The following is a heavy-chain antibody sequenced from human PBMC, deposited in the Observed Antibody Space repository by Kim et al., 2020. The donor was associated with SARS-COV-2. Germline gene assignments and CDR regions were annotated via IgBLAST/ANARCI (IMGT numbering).Heavy chain of an antibody. CDR1: GGSFSGYY. J-gene: IGHJ6*02. Sequence: SETLSLTCAVYGGSFSGYYWSWIRQPPGRGLEWIGEINHSGSTNYTPSLKSRVTISVDTSKNQFSLKLSSVTAADTAVFYCARRGGYCSSTSCYRPRIYGMDVWGQGTTVTVSS. CDR2: INHSGST. D-gene: IGHD2-2*01. CDR3: ARRGGYCSSTSCYRPRIYGMDV. V-gene: IGHV4-34*01.